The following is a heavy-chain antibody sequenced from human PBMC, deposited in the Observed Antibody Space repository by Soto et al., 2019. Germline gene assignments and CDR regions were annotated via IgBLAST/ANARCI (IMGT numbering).Heavy chain of an antibody. V-gene: IGHV1-69*06. CDR1: GDTFISYA. CDR2: IIPMFGTP. D-gene: IGHD6-19*01. J-gene: IGHJ4*02. CDR3: ARGIRYSSGWDFDY. Sequence: QVQLVQSGAEVKKPGSSVRVSCKASGDTFISYAFSWVQQAPGQGLEWMGAIIPMFGTPNYAQKFQDRVTIAADRSTSTAYMDLRSLRSEDTAVYYCARGIRYSSGWDFDYWGQGTLVTVSS.